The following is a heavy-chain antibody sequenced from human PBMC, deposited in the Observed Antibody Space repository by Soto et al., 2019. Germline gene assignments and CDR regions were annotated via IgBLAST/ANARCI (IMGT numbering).Heavy chain of an antibody. D-gene: IGHD2-2*01. CDR2: ISAYNGNT. CDR1: GYTFTSYG. CDR3: AATIQEDIVVVPSAMSTHNWFDP. J-gene: IGHJ5*02. Sequence: ASLKVSCKASGYTFTSYGISWVRQAPGQGLEWMGWISAYNGNTNYAQKLQGRVTMTTDTSTSTAYMELRSLRSDDTAVYYCAATIQEDIVVVPSAMSTHNWFDPWGQGTLVTVYS. V-gene: IGHV1-18*04.